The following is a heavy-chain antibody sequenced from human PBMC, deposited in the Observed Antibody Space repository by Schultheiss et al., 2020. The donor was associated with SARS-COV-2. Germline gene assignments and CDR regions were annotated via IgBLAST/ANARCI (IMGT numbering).Heavy chain of an antibody. Sequence: GGSLRLSCAASGFTFSNAWMSWVRQAPGKGLEWVGRIKSKTDGGTTDYAAPVKGRFTISRDDSKNTLYLQMNSLKTEDTAVYYCTTDGSGGYYVYDYWGQGTLVTVSS. J-gene: IGHJ4*02. CDR1: GFTFSNAW. CDR3: TTDGSGGYYVYDY. V-gene: IGHV3-15*01. CDR2: IKSKTDGGTT. D-gene: IGHD3-10*01.